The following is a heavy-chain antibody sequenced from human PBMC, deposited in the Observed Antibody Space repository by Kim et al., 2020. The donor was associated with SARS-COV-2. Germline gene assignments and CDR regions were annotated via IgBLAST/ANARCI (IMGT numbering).Heavy chain of an antibody. CDR2: IYYSGST. V-gene: IGHV4-59*01. J-gene: IGHJ6*03. D-gene: IGHD6-6*01. Sequence: SETLSLTCTVSGGSISSYYWSWIRQPPGKGLEWIGYIYYSGSTNYNPSLKSRVTISVDTSKNQFSLKLSSVTAADTAVYYCARGKYSSSRNYYYYYYMDV. CDR3: ARGKYSSSRNYYYYYYMDV. CDR1: GGSISSYY.